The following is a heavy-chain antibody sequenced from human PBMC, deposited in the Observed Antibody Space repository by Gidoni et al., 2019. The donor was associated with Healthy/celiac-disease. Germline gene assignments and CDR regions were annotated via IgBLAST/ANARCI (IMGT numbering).Heavy chain of an antibody. Sequence: QVQLQESGPGLVKPSQTLSLTCTVSGGSISSGRFSLCWIRQPAGKGQEWIGRIYTRGCTNYNPSLKSRVTISVDTSKNQFSLKLSSVTAADTAVYYCARDGEHYDFWSGYLGWFDPWGQGTLVTVSS. V-gene: IGHV4-61*02. CDR1: GGSISSGRFS. CDR3: ARDGEHYDFWSGYLGWFDP. J-gene: IGHJ5*02. D-gene: IGHD3-3*01. CDR2: IYTRGCT.